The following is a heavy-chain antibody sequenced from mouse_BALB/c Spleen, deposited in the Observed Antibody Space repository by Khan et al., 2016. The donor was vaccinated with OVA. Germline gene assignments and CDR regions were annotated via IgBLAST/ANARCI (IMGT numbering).Heavy chain of an antibody. Sequence: EVKLEVSGGGLVPPAFSMKLSFVASGFTFRNYWLPFVRPSPEKGLEWVAELRLKSDAYVTHYAESVKGRFTISRDDSQSSVYLQMNNLRAEDTGIYYCWILLWGQGTTLTVSS. V-gene: IGHV6-6*02. CDR2: LRLKSDAYVT. CDR3: WILL. J-gene: IGHJ2*01. CDR1: GFTFRNYW.